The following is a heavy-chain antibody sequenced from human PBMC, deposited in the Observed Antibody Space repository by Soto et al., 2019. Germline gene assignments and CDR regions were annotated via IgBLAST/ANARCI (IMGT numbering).Heavy chain of an antibody. CDR3: ASHRSASGDKHVFEY. CDR2: ISSSGGAT. Sequence: EVQVLESGGGLVQPGGSLRLSCAVSGFTFSSREMSWVRQAPGKGLEWVSSISSSGGATYYADSVEDHFTISRDNSKSTLYLQRNMLRGEDTALYYCASHRSASGDKHVFEYWGQGTLVTVSS. J-gene: IGHJ4*02. CDR1: GFTFSSRE. V-gene: IGHV3-23*01. D-gene: IGHD1-26*01.